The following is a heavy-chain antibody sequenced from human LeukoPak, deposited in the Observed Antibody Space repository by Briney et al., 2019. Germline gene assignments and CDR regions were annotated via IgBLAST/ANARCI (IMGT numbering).Heavy chain of an antibody. Sequence: GGSLRLSCAASGFTLSDYYMSWIRQAPGKGLEWVSYISSSGSTIYYADSVKGRFTISRDNAKNSLYLQMNSLRAEDTAVYYRARVRDYSSSWSNFDYWGQGTLVTVSS. D-gene: IGHD6-13*01. J-gene: IGHJ4*02. V-gene: IGHV3-11*01. CDR1: GFTLSDYY. CDR3: ARVRDYSSSWSNFDY. CDR2: ISSSGSTI.